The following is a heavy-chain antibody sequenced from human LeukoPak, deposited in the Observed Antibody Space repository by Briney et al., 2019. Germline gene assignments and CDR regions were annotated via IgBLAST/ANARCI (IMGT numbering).Heavy chain of an antibody. Sequence: GGSLRLSCAASGFTVSSNYMSWVRQAPGKGLEWVSVIYSGGSTYYADSVKGRFTISRDNSKNTLYLQMNSLRAEDTAVYYCADMTDYYDSSGYYRYYFDYWGQGTLVTVSS. D-gene: IGHD3-22*01. V-gene: IGHV3-66*01. J-gene: IGHJ4*02. CDR2: IYSGGST. CDR3: ADMTDYYDSSGYYRYYFDY. CDR1: GFTVSSNY.